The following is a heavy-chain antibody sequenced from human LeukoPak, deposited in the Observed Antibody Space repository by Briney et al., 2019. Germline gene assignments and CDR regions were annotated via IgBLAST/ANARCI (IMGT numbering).Heavy chain of an antibody. CDR3: ARGSMVRGVIQNMDV. Sequence: ASVKVSCKASGGTFSSYAISWVRQAPGQGLEWMGGIIPIFGTANYAQKFQGRVTITADESTSTAYMELSSLRSEDTAVYYCARGSMVRGVIQNMDVWGQGTTVTVSS. CDR1: GGTFSSYA. V-gene: IGHV1-69*13. J-gene: IGHJ6*02. CDR2: IIPIFGTA. D-gene: IGHD3-10*01.